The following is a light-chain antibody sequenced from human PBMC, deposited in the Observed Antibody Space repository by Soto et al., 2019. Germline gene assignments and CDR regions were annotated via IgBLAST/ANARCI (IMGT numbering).Light chain of an antibody. V-gene: IGLV2-23*01. CDR1: SSDVGSSNL. CDR2: EGS. CDR3: CSFAGSSTFYV. J-gene: IGLJ1*01. Sequence: QSALTQPASVSGSPGQSITISCTGTSSDVGSSNLVSLYQQHPGKAPKLIIYEGSRLPSGVSGRFSGSKSGNTASLTISGRQAEDEADYYCCSFAGSSTFYVFGTGTKLTVL.